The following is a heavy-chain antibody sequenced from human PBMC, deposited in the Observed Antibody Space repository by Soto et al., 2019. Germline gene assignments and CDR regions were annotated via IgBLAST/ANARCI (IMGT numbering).Heavy chain of an antibody. CDR2: IYYSGST. J-gene: IGHJ5*02. Sequence: QLLESGPGLVKPSETLSLTCTVSGGSISSSSYYWGWIRQPPGKGLEWIGSIYYSGSTYYNPSLKSRVTISVDTSKNQFSLKLSSVTAADTAVYYCAIKRGFVEGWFDPWGQGTLVTVSS. V-gene: IGHV4-39*01. CDR1: GGSISSSSYY. CDR3: AIKRGFVEGWFDP. D-gene: IGHD3-3*01.